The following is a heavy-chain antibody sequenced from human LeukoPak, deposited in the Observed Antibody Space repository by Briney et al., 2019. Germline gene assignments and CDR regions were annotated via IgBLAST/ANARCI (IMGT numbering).Heavy chain of an antibody. D-gene: IGHD5-12*01. CDR1: GLTVSSKD. CDR3: ATLARYAFDI. Sequence: GGSLRLSCAASGLTVSSKDMSWVRQAPGKGLEWVSVIYSGGSTYYADSVKGRFTISRDNSKNTLYLQMNSPRAEGTAVYYCATLARYAFDIWGQGTMVTVSS. V-gene: IGHV3-53*01. CDR2: IYSGGST. J-gene: IGHJ3*02.